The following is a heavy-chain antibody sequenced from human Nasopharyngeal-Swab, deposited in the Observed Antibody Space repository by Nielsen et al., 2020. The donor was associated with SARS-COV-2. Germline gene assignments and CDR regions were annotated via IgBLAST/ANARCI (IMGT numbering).Heavy chain of an antibody. Sequence: GESLKIYCKGSGYSFPTYWIGWVRQIPGKGLELMGIIYPGDSDTKYSPSLQGQVTLSADKSSSTAYLQWSSLKASDSGMYYCARQSCSGGTCYSWWYFDLWGRGTLVTVSS. D-gene: IGHD2-15*01. V-gene: IGHV5-51*01. CDR1: GYSFPTYW. CDR2: IYPGDSDT. CDR3: ARQSCSGGTCYSWWYFDL. J-gene: IGHJ2*01.